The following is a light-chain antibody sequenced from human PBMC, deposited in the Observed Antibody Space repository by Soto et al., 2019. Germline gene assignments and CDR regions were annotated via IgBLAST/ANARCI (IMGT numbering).Light chain of an antibody. CDR2: SNN. J-gene: IGLJ2*01. V-gene: IGLV1-44*01. CDR1: NSNIGGNT. CDR3: GTWDDSLMGPV. Sequence: QSVLIQPPSASGTPGQRVTISCSGSNSNIGGNTVSWYQQLPGTAPKLLMYSNNQRPSGVPDRFSGSKSDTSASLAISGLQSEDEADYYCGTWDDSLMGPVFGGGTKVTVL.